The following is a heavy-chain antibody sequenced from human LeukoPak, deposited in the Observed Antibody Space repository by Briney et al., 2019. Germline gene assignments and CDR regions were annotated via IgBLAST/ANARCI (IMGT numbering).Heavy chain of an antibody. J-gene: IGHJ4*02. D-gene: IGHD2-15*01. Sequence: GGSLRLSCAASGCTFDDYAMHWVRHAPGKGLEWVSGISWNSGSIGYADSVKGRFTISRDNAKNSLYLQMNSLRAEDTALYYCAKDRGGVVVAATAFDYWGQGTLVTVSS. CDR1: GCTFDDYA. CDR2: ISWNSGSI. CDR3: AKDRGGVVVAATAFDY. V-gene: IGHV3-9*01.